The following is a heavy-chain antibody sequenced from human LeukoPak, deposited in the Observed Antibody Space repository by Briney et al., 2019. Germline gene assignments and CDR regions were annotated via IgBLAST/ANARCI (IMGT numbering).Heavy chain of an antibody. D-gene: IGHD5-18*01. CDR2: IYYSGST. CDR3: ARYSYGRGTFDY. J-gene: IGHJ4*02. V-gene: IGHV4-61*01. Sequence: SGTLSLTCTVSGGSVSSGSYYWSWIRQPPGKGLEWIGYIYYSGSTNYNPSLKSRVTISVDTSKNQFSLKLSSVTAADTAVYYCARYSYGRGTFDYWGQGTLVTVSS. CDR1: GGSVSSGSYY.